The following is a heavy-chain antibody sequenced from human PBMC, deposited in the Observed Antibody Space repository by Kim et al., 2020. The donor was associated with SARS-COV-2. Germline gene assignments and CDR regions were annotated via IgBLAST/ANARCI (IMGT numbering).Heavy chain of an antibody. CDR1: GFTFSSYG. CDR3: ARDPRGHQLPLT. V-gene: IGHV3-33*01. J-gene: IGHJ5*02. Sequence: GGSLRLSCAASGFTFSSYGMHWVRQAPGKGLEWVAVIWYDGSNKYYADSVKGRFTISRDNSKNTLYLQMNSLRAEDTAVYYCARDPRGHQLPLTWGQGTLVTVSS. CDR2: IWYDGSNK. D-gene: IGHD2-2*01.